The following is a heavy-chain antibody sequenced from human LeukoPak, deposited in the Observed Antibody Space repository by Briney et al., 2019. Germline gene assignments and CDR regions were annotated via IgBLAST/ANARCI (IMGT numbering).Heavy chain of an antibody. CDR1: GGSISSSNW. V-gene: IGHV4-4*02. Sequence: PSGTLSLTCAVSGGSISSSNWWSWVRQPPGKGLEWIGEIYHSGSTNYNPSLKSRVTISVDKSKNQFSLKLSSVTAADTAVYYCARSPFGDGYNWGYYYYGMDVWGQGTTVTVSS. CDR3: ARSPFGDGYNWGYYYYGMDV. D-gene: IGHD5-24*01. CDR2: IYHSGST. J-gene: IGHJ6*02.